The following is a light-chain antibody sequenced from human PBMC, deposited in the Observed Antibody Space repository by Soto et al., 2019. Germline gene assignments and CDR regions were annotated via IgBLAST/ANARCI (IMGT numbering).Light chain of an antibody. J-gene: IGLJ2*01. V-gene: IGLV2-14*01. CDR3: SSYTGTSTVV. CDR2: EVS. CDR1: SSDVRTYNY. Sequence: QSVLTQPASVSGSPGQSITISCAGTSSDVRTYNYVSWYQQHPGKAPKLMIYEVSNRPSGVSNRFSGSKSGNTASLTISGLQADDEADYYCSSYTGTSTVVFGGGTKLTVL.